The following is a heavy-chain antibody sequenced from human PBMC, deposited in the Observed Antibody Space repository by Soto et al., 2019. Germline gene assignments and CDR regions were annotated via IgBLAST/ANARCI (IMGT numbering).Heavy chain of an antibody. CDR1: GGSISSGGYS. J-gene: IGHJ4*02. V-gene: IGHV4-30-2*01. CDR2: IYHSGST. D-gene: IGHD4-17*01. CDR3: ARVKEWLRLGYGDYCYFDY. Sequence: QLQLQESGSGLVKPSQTLSLTCAVSGGSISSGGYSWSWIRHPPGKGLEWMGYIYHSGSTYYNPSLKSRVTKSVDRSKNQFSLKLSSVTAADTAVYYCARVKEWLRLGYGDYCYFDYWGQGTMVTVSS.